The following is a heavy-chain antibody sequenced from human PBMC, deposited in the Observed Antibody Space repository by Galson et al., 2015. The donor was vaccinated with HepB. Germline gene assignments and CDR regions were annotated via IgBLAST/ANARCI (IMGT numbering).Heavy chain of an antibody. J-gene: IGHJ4*02. D-gene: IGHD4-11*01. Sequence: TLSLTCTVSGGYISPYYWSWIRQPPGKGLEWIGYVSHSGTINYNPSLKSRVTMSADTSQNQFSLRLRSLTAADTAVYYCARNRGVGGLQPGYYFDYWGQGTLVTISS. V-gene: IGHV4-59*08. CDR1: GGYISPYY. CDR3: ARNRGVGGLQPGYYFDY. CDR2: VSHSGTI.